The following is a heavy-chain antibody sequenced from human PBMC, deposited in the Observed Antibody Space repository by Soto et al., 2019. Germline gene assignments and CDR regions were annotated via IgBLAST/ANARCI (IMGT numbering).Heavy chain of an antibody. CDR3: VRALMGEEDA. Sequence: GGSLRLSCAASGFTFSSNWMHWVRQAPGRGLVWVSRIEGYGSSTGYADSVKGRFTISRDNAKNTLYLQMNSLRAEDTAVYYCVRALMGEEDAWGKGTMVTVSS. V-gene: IGHV3-74*01. J-gene: IGHJ6*04. CDR1: GFTFSSNW. CDR2: IEGYGSST. D-gene: IGHD2-8*01.